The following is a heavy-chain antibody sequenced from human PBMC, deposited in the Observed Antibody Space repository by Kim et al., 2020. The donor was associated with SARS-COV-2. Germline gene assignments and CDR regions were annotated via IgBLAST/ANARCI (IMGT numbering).Heavy chain of an antibody. CDR3: ASPRAIYGDRYYFDY. J-gene: IGHJ4*02. D-gene: IGHD4-17*01. Sequence: SETLSLTCTVSGGSISSSSYYWGWIRQPPGKGLEWIGSIYYSGSTYYNPSLKSRVTISVDTSKNQFSLKLSSVTAADTAVYYCASPRAIYGDRYYFDYWGQGTLVTVSS. CDR1: GGSISSSSYY. V-gene: IGHV4-39*01. CDR2: IYYSGST.